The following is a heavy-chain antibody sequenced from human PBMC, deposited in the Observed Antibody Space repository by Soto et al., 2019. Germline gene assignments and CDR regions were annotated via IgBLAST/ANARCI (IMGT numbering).Heavy chain of an antibody. J-gene: IGHJ5*02. D-gene: IGHD4-4*01. CDR2: ISYDGSNK. CDR1: GFTFSSYA. CDR3: ARERGVTTVTPNWFDP. Sequence: LRLSCAASGFTFSSYAMHWVRQAPGKGLEWVAFISYDGSNKYYADSVKGRFTISRDNSKNTLYLQMNSLRAEDTAVYYSARERGVTTVTPNWFDPWGQGTLVTAPQ. V-gene: IGHV3-30-3*01.